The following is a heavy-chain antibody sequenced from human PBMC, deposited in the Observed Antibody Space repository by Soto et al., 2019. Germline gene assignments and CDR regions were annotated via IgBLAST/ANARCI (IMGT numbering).Heavy chain of an antibody. J-gene: IGHJ6*02. CDR3: TRDGSSWYYYYGMDV. V-gene: IGHV3-49*03. CDR1: GFTFGDYA. D-gene: IGHD6-13*01. Sequence: GGCLRLSCTASGFTFGDYAMSWFRQAPGKGLEWVGFIRSKAYGGTTEYAASVKGRFTISRDDSKSIAYLQMNSLKTEDTAVYYCTRDGSSWYYYYGMDVWGQGTTVTVSS. CDR2: IRSKAYGGTT.